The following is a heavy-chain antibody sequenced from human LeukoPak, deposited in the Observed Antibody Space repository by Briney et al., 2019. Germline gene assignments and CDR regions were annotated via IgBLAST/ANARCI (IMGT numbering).Heavy chain of an antibody. CDR2: INQYGREI. D-gene: IGHD2-15*01. Sequence: PGGSLRLFCAASGFTFSNYWMGWVRQAPGKGLEWVANINQYGREIHYLDSVKGRFTISRDNAKNSLFLQMNSLRAEDTAVYYCAREGRKSRGVDIVRKKETGYYYMDVWGKGTTVTVSS. V-gene: IGHV3-7*01. CDR3: AREGRKSRGVDIVRKKETGYYYMDV. J-gene: IGHJ6*03. CDR1: GFTFSNYW.